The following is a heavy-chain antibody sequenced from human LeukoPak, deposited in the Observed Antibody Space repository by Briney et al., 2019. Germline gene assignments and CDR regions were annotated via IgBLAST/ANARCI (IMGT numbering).Heavy chain of an antibody. CDR1: GFTFSSYS. J-gene: IGHJ4*02. Sequence: PGGSLRLSCAASGFTFSSYSMNWVRQAPGKGLEWVAFIRYDGSNKYYADSVKGRFTISRDNSKNTLYLQMNSLRAEDTAVYYCAKGYSGYDYAFDYWGQGTLVTVSS. D-gene: IGHD5-12*01. V-gene: IGHV3-30*02. CDR2: IRYDGSNK. CDR3: AKGYSGYDYAFDY.